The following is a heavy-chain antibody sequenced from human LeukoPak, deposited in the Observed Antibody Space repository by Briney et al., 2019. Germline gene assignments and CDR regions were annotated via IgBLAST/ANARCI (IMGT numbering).Heavy chain of an antibody. V-gene: IGHV4-61*02. CDR1: GGSISSGSYY. CDR3: ARSVEGYCSGGSCYYYSYYMDV. CDR2: IYTSGSS. D-gene: IGHD2-15*01. J-gene: IGHJ6*03. Sequence: SETLSLTCTVSGGSISSGSYYWTWIRQPAGKGLELIGRIYTSGSSSYNPSLKSRVTISVDTSKNQFSLKLSSVTAADTAVYYCARSVEGYCSGGSCYYYSYYMDVWGKGTTVTVSS.